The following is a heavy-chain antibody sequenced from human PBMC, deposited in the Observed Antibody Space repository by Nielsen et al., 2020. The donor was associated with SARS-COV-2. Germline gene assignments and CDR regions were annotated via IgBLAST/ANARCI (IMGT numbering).Heavy chain of an antibody. Sequence: WVRQAPGQGLEWMGWINPNSGGTNYAQKFQGWVTMTRDTSIGTAYMELSRLRSDDTAVYYCARVGYYYGMDVWGQGTTVTVSS. CDR3: ARVGYYYGMDV. V-gene: IGHV1-2*04. J-gene: IGHJ6*02. CDR2: INPNSGGT.